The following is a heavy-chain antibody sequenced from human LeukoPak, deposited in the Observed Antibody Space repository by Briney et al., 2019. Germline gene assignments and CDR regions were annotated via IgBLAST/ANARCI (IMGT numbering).Heavy chain of an antibody. Sequence: GGSLRPSCAASGFTFSTYSMNWVRQAPGKGLEWVSYISGNSASIYYADSVKGRFTISRDNAKNSLYLQMNSLRAEDTAVYYCAKEGGSGSYQTSWGQGTLVTVSS. CDR1: GFTFSTYS. J-gene: IGHJ5*02. CDR3: AKEGGSGSYQTS. D-gene: IGHD3-10*01. CDR2: ISGNSASI. V-gene: IGHV3-48*01.